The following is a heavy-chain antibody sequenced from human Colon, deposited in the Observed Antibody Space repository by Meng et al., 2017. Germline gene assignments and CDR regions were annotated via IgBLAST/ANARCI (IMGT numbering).Heavy chain of an antibody. CDR3: AHRHPGGPVDY. Sequence: TFKDSCPTLVQPTQTLTLTCTFSGFSLRTSGVGVGWIRQPPGKALEWLALIYWDDDKRYSPSLKSRLTITKDTSKNQVVLTMTNMDPVDTATYYCAHRHPGGPVDYWGQGTLVTVSS. D-gene: IGHD3-16*01. V-gene: IGHV2-5*02. CDR1: GFSLRTSGVG. J-gene: IGHJ4*02. CDR2: IYWDDDK.